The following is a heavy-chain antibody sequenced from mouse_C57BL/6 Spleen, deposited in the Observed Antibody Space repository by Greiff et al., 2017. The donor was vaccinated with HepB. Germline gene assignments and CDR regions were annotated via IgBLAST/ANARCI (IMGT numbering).Heavy chain of an antibody. CDR3: ARGWITTVFDY. J-gene: IGHJ2*01. Sequence: DVKLQESGPGMVKPSQSLSLTCTVTGYSITSGYDWHWIRHFPGNKLEWMGYISYSGSTNYNPSLKSRISITHDTSKNHFFLKLNSVTTEDTATYYCARGWITTVFDYWGKGTTLTVSS. V-gene: IGHV3-1*01. D-gene: IGHD1-1*01. CDR1: GYSITSGYD. CDR2: ISYSGST.